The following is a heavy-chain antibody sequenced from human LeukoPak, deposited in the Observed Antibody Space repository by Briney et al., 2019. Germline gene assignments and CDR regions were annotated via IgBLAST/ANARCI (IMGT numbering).Heavy chain of an antibody. CDR2: ISYDGSNK. V-gene: IGHV3-30-3*01. Sequence: PGGSLRLSCAASGFTFSSYAMHWVRQAPGKGLEWVAVISYDGSNKYYADSVKGRLTISRDNSKNTLYLQMNSLRAEDTAVYYCARDTRRIPGDYWGQGTLVTVSS. D-gene: IGHD1-14*01. CDR3: ARDTRRIPGDY. CDR1: GFTFSSYA. J-gene: IGHJ4*02.